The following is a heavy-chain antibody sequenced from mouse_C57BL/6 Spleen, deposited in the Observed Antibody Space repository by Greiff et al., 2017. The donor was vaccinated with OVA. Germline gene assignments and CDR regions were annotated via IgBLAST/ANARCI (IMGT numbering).Heavy chain of an antibody. CDR1: GFTFSSYA. CDR3: TRDSNYYAMDY. J-gene: IGHJ4*01. D-gene: IGHD2-5*01. V-gene: IGHV5-9-1*02. CDR2: ISSGGDYI. Sequence: EVKLVESGEGLVKPGGSLKLSCAASGFTFSSYAMSWVRQTPEKRLEWVAYISSGGDYIYYADTVTGRFTISRDNARNTLYLQMSSLKSEDTAMYYCTRDSNYYAMDYWGQGTSVTVSS.